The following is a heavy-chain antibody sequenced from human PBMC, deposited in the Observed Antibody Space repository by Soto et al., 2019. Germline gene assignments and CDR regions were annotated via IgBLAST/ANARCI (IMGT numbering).Heavy chain of an antibody. Sequence: LSLTCTVSGGSISSYYWSWIRQPPGKGLEWIGYIYYSGSTNYNPSLKSRVTISVDTSKNQFSLKLSSVTAADTAVYYCARGVYSGYDTRWFDPWGQGTLVTVSS. CDR1: GGSISSYY. V-gene: IGHV4-59*01. J-gene: IGHJ5*02. D-gene: IGHD5-12*01. CDR2: IYYSGST. CDR3: ARGVYSGYDTRWFDP.